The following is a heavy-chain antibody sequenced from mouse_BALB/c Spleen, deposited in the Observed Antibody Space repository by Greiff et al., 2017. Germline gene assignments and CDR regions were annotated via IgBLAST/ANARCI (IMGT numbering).Heavy chain of an antibody. Sequence: VKLMESGPGLVAPSQSLSITCTVSGFSLTGYGVNWVRQTPGKGLEWLGMIWGDGSTDYNSALKSRLSISKDNSKSQVFLKMISLQTDDTARYYCENTTARYAMDYWGQGTSVTVSS. J-gene: IGHJ4*01. CDR2: IWGDGST. V-gene: IGHV2-6-7*01. CDR1: GFSLTGYG. CDR3: ENTTARYAMDY. D-gene: IGHD1-2*01.